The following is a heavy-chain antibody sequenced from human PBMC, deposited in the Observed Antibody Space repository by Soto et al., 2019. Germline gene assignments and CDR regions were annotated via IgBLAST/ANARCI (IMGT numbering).Heavy chain of an antibody. CDR1: GFTFSSYC. V-gene: IGHV3-33*05. CDR2: IKKDGTDA. J-gene: IGHJ4*02. Sequence: GGALRPFFAASGFTFSSYCLHWVRAAPGKGLVGAAVIKKDGTDAWYADSVKGRFTISRDNSKNTVFLQMSSLIDDDTAVYYCARDVWDSSGYFLDYWGQGTLVTVSS. D-gene: IGHD3-22*01. CDR3: ARDVWDSSGYFLDY.